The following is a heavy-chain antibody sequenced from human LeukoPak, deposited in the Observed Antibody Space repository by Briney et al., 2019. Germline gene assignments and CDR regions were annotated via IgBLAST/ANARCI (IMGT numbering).Heavy chain of an antibody. D-gene: IGHD1/OR15-1a*01. J-gene: IGHJ4*02. CDR2: IKQEGSEK. CDR1: GFNFRSYW. Sequence: GGSLRLSCAASGFNFRSYWMTWVRQSPGKGLEWVASIKQEGSEKYCVDSVKGRFTIYRDNANDSLYLEMNSRRAEDTAVYYWARGGHAGTGDYWGQGTLVTVSS. V-gene: IGHV3-7*01. CDR3: ARGGHAGTGDY.